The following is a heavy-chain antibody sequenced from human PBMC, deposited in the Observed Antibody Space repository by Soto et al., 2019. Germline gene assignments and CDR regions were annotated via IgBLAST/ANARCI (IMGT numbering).Heavy chain of an antibody. Sequence: QLQLQESGPGLVKPSETLSLTCTVSGGSLSSRSNYSGWVRRPPGKGLEWIGSVYHTGGTYYHPSLESRVLISIDMSKPQFSPELSFVTDADTAVYCCGRGGPHIIAHNPPEFFQQWGPATLLTVSS. CDR3: GRGGPHIIAHNPPEFFQQ. V-gene: IGHV4-39*01. CDR2: VYHTGGT. D-gene: IGHD3-10*01. J-gene: IGHJ1*01. CDR1: GGSLSSRSNY.